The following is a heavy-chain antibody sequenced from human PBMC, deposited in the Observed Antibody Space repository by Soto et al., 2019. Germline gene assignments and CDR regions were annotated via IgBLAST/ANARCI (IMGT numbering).Heavy chain of an antibody. Sequence: PGGSLRLSCAASGFTFSSYGMHWVRQAPGKGLEWVAVISYDGSNKYYADSVKGRFTISRDNSKNTLYLQMNSLRAEDTAVYYCAKGRGVWGQGTTVTVSS. CDR3: AKGRGV. J-gene: IGHJ6*02. CDR2: ISYDGSNK. V-gene: IGHV3-30*18. CDR1: GFTFSSYG.